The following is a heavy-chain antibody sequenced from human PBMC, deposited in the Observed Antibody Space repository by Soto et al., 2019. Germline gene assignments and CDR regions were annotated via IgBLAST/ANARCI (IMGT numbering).Heavy chain of an antibody. D-gene: IGHD2-15*01. V-gene: IGHV1-69*12. CDR1: GGTFSSYV. Sequence: QVQLVQSGAEVKKPGSSVKVSCKASGGTFSSYVISWVRQAPGQGLEWMGGIIPIFGTANYAQKFQGRVTXXAXEXXSTAHMELGSLSSEDTAVYYCALGVVGATHRYFGYWGQGTLVTVSS. J-gene: IGHJ4*02. CDR2: IIPIFGTA. CDR3: ALGVVGATHRYFGY.